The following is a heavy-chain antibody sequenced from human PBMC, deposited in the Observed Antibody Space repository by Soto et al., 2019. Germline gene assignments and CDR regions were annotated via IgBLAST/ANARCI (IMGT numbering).Heavy chain of an antibody. CDR1: GFTFSIYA. CDR2: ISGSGGSK. CDR3: ARETEDLDY. Sequence: GGSLRLSFAASGFTFSIYAMSWVLQAPGKGLEWVSAISGSGGSKYYAHSVKGRFTISTDNPKKTLYLQMRRLRDAETAVYYCARETEDLDYWGQGTLVTVSS. V-gene: IGHV3-23*01. J-gene: IGHJ4*02.